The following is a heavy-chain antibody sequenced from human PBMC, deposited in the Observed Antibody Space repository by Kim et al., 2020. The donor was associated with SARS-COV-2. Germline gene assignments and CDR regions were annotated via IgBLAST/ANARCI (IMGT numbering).Heavy chain of an antibody. V-gene: IGHV1-2*06. CDR3: ARGQPPLTTVASDY. D-gene: IGHD4-17*01. CDR2: INPKNGGT. J-gene: IGHJ4*02. CDR1: GYTFTDSY. Sequence: ASVKVSCRASGYTFTDSYMHWVRQAPGQGPEWMGRINPKNGGTSSAQKFQGRVTMTRDTSTNTVYLELSRLKSDDTAVYYCARGQPPLTTVASDYWGQGTLVTVSS.